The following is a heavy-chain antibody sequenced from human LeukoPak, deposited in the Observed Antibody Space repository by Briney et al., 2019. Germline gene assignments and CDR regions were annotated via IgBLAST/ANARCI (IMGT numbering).Heavy chain of an antibody. J-gene: IGHJ4*02. V-gene: IGHV4-59*01. D-gene: IGHD2-21*01. CDR3: ARDRLGGVVASWIPDY. Sequence: SETLTLTCSVSGGSINNYYWSWIRQPPGKRLEWIGSVYHSGSTDYNPSLRSRVTISVDMSKNHFSLKVTSVTAADTAIYYCARDRLGGVVASWIPDYWGQGILVTVSS. CDR2: VYHSGST. CDR1: GGSINNYY.